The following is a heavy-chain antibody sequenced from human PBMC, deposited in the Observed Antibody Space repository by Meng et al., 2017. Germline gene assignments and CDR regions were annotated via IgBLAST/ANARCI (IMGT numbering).Heavy chain of an antibody. CDR1: GYTFSTNV. D-gene: IGHD6-19*01. J-gene: IGHJ4*02. Sequence: QVQVVQSGFELKEPGASVKVSCKASGYTFSTNVMNWVRQAPGQGLEWMGWINTKTGKPTYAQGFTGRLAFSLDTSASTAFLQINSLKAEDTAVYYCARAHSSGWYSFFDYWGQGTLVTVSS. CDR3: ARAHSSGWYSFFDY. CDR2: INTKTGKP. V-gene: IGHV7-4-1*02.